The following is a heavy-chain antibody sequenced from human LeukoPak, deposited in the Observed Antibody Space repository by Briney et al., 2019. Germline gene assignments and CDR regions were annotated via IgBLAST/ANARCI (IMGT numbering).Heavy chain of an antibody. D-gene: IGHD6-13*01. J-gene: IGHJ5*02. CDR2: IYYSGST. CDR3: ARGVAASGTGGLSWFDP. CDR1: GGYISSYY. Sequence: SETLSLTCTVSGGYISSYYWSWIRQPPGKGLEWIGYIYYSGSTNYNPSLKSRVTISVDTSKNQFSLKLSSVTAADTAVYYCARGVAASGTGGLSWFDPWGQGTLVTVSS. V-gene: IGHV4-59*08.